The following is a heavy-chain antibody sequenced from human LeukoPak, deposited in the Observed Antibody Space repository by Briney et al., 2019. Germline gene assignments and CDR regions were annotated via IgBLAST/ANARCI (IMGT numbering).Heavy chain of an antibody. J-gene: IGHJ4*02. V-gene: IGHV4-59*01. D-gene: IGHD6-25*01. Sequence: SETLSLTCTVSGGSISSYYWSWIRQPPGKGLEWIGYIYYGGSTNYSPSLKSRVTTSVDTSKNQFSLKLSSVTAADTAVYYCARGYSSGWEYYFDYWGQGTLVTVSS. CDR3: ARGYSSGWEYYFDY. CDR2: IYYGGST. CDR1: GGSISSYY.